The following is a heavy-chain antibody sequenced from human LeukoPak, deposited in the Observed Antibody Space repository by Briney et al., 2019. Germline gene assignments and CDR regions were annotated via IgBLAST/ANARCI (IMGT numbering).Heavy chain of an antibody. V-gene: IGHV1-8*01. CDR2: INPMSGET. CDR3: ARELGGGFFDY. D-gene: IGHD4-23*01. Sequence: ASVKVSCKASGGTFTSYDIIWVRQATGQGLEWMGWINPMSGETGYAQEFQGRVTLTRSTSTSTAYMELRSLRSDDTAVYYCARELGGGFFDYWGQGTLVTVSS. CDR1: GGTFTSYD. J-gene: IGHJ4*02.